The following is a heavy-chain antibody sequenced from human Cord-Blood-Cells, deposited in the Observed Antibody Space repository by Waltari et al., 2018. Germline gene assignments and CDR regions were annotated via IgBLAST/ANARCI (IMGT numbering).Heavy chain of an antibody. D-gene: IGHD6-13*01. V-gene: IGHV3-30-3*01. J-gene: IGHJ3*02. CDR3: ATDSSSWYAFDI. Sequence: VQLVESGGGVVQPGRSLRLSCAASGLTFSSYAMHWVRQAPGKGLEWVAVISYDGSNKYYADSVKGRFTISRDNSKNTLYLQMNSLRAEDTAVYYCATDSSSWYAFDIWGQGTMVTVSS. CDR2: ISYDGSNK. CDR1: GLTFSSYA.